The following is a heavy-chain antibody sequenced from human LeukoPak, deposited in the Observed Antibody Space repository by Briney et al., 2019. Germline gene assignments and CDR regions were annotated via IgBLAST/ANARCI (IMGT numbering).Heavy chain of an antibody. Sequence: SETLSLTCTVSGGSISNYYWSWIRQPPGKGLEWIGYIYYSGSTKYNPSLKSRVTISVDTSKNQFSLRLSSVTAADTAVYYCARVGYCSSTSCRLYYYYYMDVWGKGTTVTVSS. CDR1: GGSISNYY. J-gene: IGHJ6*03. CDR2: IYYSGST. CDR3: ARVGYCSSTSCRLYYYYYMDV. V-gene: IGHV4-59*01. D-gene: IGHD2-2*03.